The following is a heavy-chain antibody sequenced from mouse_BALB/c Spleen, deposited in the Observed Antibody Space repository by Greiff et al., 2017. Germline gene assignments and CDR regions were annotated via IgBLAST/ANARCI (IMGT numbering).Heavy chain of an antibody. J-gene: IGHJ4*01. D-gene: IGHD1-2*01. CDR2: IYPGSGST. CDR3: TRWRFTTAPMDY. Sequence: LKQPGSELVRPGASVKLSCKASGYTFTSYWMHWVKQRPGQGLEWIGNIYPGSGSTNYDEKFKSKATLTVDTSSSTAYMQLSSLTSEDSAVYYCTRWRFTTAPMDYWGQGTSVTVSS. CDR1: GYTFTSYW. V-gene: IGHV1S22*01.